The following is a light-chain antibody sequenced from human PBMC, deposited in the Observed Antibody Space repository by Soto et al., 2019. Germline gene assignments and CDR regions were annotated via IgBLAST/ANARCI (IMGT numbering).Light chain of an antibody. CDR3: QQSYNTLYT. V-gene: IGKV1-39*01. J-gene: IGKJ2*01. CDR1: QSISDY. Sequence: DIQMTQSPSSLSASVGDRVTITCRASQSISDYLNWYQQKPGKAPKLLIYAASSLQSGVPSRFSGSGSGTDFTLTIRSLQPEDFATYYCQQSYNTLYTFGQGTKLEIK. CDR2: AAS.